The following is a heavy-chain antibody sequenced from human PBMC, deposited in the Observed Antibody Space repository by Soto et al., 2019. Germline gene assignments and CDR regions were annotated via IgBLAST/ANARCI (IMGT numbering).Heavy chain of an antibody. J-gene: IGHJ4*02. Sequence: SETLSLTCTVSGGSIRSYYWNWIRLPPGKGLEWIGYIYYSGSTNYNPSLKSRVTISVDTSKNQFSLKLTSVTAADTAVYYCARDKITGLFDYWGQGTLVTVSS. CDR1: GGSIRSYY. V-gene: IGHV4-59*12. D-gene: IGHD2-8*02. CDR3: ARDKITGLFDY. CDR2: IYYSGST.